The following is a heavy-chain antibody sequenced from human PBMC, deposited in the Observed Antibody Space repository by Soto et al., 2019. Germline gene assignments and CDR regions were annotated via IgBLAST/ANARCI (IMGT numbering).Heavy chain of an antibody. J-gene: IGHJ5*02. CDR3: ARLGYCSSTSCYAGLDNWFDP. CDR2: IIPILGIA. CDR1: GCTFSSYI. Sequence: ASVKVSCKASGCTFSSYIISWVRHAPGQGLEWMGRIIPILGIANYAQKFQGRVTITADKSTSTAYMELSSLRSEDTAVYYCARLGYCSSTSCYAGLDNWFDPWGQGTLVTVSS. D-gene: IGHD2-2*01. V-gene: IGHV1-69*02.